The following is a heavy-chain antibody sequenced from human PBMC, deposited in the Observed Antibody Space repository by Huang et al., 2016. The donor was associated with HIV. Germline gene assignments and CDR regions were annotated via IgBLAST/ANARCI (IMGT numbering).Heavy chain of an antibody. CDR3: AAYLSLIPH. D-gene: IGHD3-16*01. CDR1: GFTVSSHY. Sequence: EVQVVESGGGLIQSGGSLRLSCAASGFTVSSHYMTWVRQAPGKGLDWVSVAFVGGSTYFADSVKGRVTVSRDDSKNTLYLQMNNLRAEDTAIYYCAAYLSLIPHWGQGTLVTVSS. CDR2: AFVGGST. J-gene: IGHJ4*02. V-gene: IGHV3-53*01.